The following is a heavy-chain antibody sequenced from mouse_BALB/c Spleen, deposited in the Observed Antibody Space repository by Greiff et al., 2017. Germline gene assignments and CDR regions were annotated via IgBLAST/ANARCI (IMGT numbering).Heavy chain of an antibody. Sequence: EVKVVESGGGLVQPGGSRKLSCAASGFTFSSFGMHWVRQAPEKGLEWVAYISSGSSTIYYADTVKGRFTISRDNPKNTLFLQMTSLRSKDTAMYYCARGEDYYGSSSYYAMDYWGQGTAVTVSS. CDR2: ISSGSSTI. D-gene: IGHD1-1*01. CDR1: GFTFSSFG. CDR3: ARGEDYYGSSSYYAMDY. J-gene: IGHJ4*01. V-gene: IGHV5-17*02.